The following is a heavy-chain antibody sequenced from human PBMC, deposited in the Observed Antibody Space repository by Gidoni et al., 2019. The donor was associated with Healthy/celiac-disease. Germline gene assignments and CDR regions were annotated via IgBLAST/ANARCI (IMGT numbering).Heavy chain of an antibody. V-gene: IGHV4-34*01. CDR3: ARSKGKRWLQCGAAFDI. J-gene: IGHJ3*02. D-gene: IGHD5-12*01. Sequence: QVQLQQWGAGLLTPSETLSLTCAVYGGSFSGYYWSWIRQPPGKGLEWIGEINHSGSTNYNPSLKSRVTISVDTSKNQFALKLSSVTAADTAVYYCARSKGKRWLQCGAAFDIWGQGTMVTVSS. CDR1: GGSFSGYY. CDR2: INHSGST.